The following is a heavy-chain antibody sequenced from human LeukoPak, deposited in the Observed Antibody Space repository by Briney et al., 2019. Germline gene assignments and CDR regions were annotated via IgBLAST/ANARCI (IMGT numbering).Heavy chain of an antibody. Sequence: ASVKVSCKASGYTFTSYGISWVRQAPGQGLEWMGWISAYNGNTNYAQKLQGRVTMTTDTSTSTAYMELRSLRSDDTAVYYCARDMAPPYYYYGMDVWGKGTTVTVSS. CDR3: ARDMAPPYYYYGMDV. V-gene: IGHV1-18*04. D-gene: IGHD3-10*01. J-gene: IGHJ6*04. CDR1: GYTFTSYG. CDR2: ISAYNGNT.